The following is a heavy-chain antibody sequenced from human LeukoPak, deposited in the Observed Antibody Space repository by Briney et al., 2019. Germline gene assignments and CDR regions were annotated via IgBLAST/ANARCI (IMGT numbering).Heavy chain of an antibody. CDR1: GFTFDDYA. V-gene: IGHV3-9*01. D-gene: IGHD3-10*01. CDR2: ISWNSGSI. CDR3: AKDSYGSGSYYYGMDV. Sequence: PGRSPRLSCAASGFTFDDYAMHWVRQAPGKGLEWVSGISWNSGSIGYADSVKGRFTISRDNAKNSLYLQMNSLRAEDTALYYCAKDSYGSGSYYYGMDVWGQGTTVTVSS. J-gene: IGHJ6*02.